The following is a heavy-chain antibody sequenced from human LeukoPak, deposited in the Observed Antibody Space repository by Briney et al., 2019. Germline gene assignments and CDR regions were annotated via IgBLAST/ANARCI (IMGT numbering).Heavy chain of an antibody. D-gene: IGHD2-21*01. CDR2: IYYTGSA. CDR1: GDSITTSIYY. CDR3: ARHMWSGENWYDP. J-gene: IGHJ5*02. Sequence: SETLSLTCTVSGDSITTSIYYWGWIPRAPGKGLEWIGTIYYTGSAYHNPSLKSRVTISVDTSKNQFSLKLSSVTAADTAVYFCARHMWSGENWYDPWGQGTLVTVSS. V-gene: IGHV4-39*01.